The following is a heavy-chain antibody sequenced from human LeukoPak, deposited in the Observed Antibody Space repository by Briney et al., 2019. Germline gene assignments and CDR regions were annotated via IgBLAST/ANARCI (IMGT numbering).Heavy chain of an antibody. V-gene: IGHV1-69*04. Sequence: GASVKVSCKASGGTFSSYAISWVRQAPGQGLEWMGRIIPILGIANYAQKFQGRVTITADKSTSTAYMELSSLRSEDTAVYYCARGLYGDSMGLNWFDPWGQGTLVTVSS. CDR2: IIPILGIA. D-gene: IGHD4-17*01. CDR1: GGTFSSYA. J-gene: IGHJ5*02. CDR3: ARGLYGDSMGLNWFDP.